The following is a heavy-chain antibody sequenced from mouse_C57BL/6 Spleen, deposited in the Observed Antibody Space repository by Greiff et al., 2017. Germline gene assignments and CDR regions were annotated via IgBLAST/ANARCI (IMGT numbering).Heavy chain of an antibody. CDR3: ARRGYGSSYGYMDD. D-gene: IGHD1-1*01. V-gene: IGHV14-3*01. CDR2: IDLANGNT. CDR1: GFNIKTTY. J-gene: IGHJ1*03. Sequence: EVTLQQSVAELVRPGASVKLSCTASGFNIKTTYMHWVKQRPEQGLEWIGRIDLANGNTKYAPKFQGKATITSDTSSNTAYLQLSSLTSEDTAIYYGARRGYGSSYGYMDDWGTGTTVTVSS.